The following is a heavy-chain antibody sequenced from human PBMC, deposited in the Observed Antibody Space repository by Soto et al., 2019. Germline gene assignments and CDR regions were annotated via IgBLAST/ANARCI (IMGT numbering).Heavy chain of an antibody. V-gene: IGHV4-61*01. J-gene: IGHJ3*02. CDR1: GGSISSSNYY. CDR3: ARESGGSYGALDI. D-gene: IGHD1-26*01. Sequence: SETLSLTCSVSGGSISSSNYYWAWIRQPPGKGLEWIGYVYNSGSTTYSPSFKSRVTISADTSRNQFSLKLTSVTAADTAVYYCARESGGSYGALDIWGQGTMVTVSS. CDR2: VYNSGST.